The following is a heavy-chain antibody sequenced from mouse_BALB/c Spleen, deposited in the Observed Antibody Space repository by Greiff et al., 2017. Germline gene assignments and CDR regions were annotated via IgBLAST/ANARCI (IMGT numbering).Heavy chain of an antibody. CDR1: GYAFSSSW. Sequence: QVQLQQSGPELVKPGASVKISCKASGYAFSSSWMNWVKQRPGQGLEWIGRIYPGDGDTNYNGKFKGKATLTADKSSSTAYMQLSSLTSVDSAVYFCARSFDDWGQGNTRTVSS. CDR2: IYPGDGDT. V-gene: IGHV1-82*01. CDR3: ARSFDD. J-gene: IGHJ2*01.